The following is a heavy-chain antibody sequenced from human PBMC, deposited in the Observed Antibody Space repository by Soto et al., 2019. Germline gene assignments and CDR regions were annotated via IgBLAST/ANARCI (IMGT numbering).Heavy chain of an antibody. V-gene: IGHV1-46*01. CDR1: GYTFTSYY. CDR3: ARVGIAAATGDY. CDR2: INPSGGST. Sequence: QVQLVQSGAEVKKPGASVKVSCKASGYTFTSYYMHWVRQAPGQGLEWMGIINPSGGSTSYAQKLQGRVTMTRDTSTSTVYMELSSLRSEDTAVYYCARVGIAAATGDYWGQGTLVTVSS. J-gene: IGHJ4*02. D-gene: IGHD6-13*01.